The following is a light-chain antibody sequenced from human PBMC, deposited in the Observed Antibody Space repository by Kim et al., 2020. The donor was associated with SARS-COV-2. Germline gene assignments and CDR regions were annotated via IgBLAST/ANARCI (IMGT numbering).Light chain of an antibody. CDR3: QQYGSSPYT. CDR1: QSVSSSY. Sequence: LSPGESAPLSCRASQSVSSSYLAWYHQKPGQAPRLLIYGASSRATGIPDRFSGSGSGTDFTLTISRLEPEDFAVYYCQQYGSSPYTFGQGTKLEI. V-gene: IGKV3-20*01. CDR2: GAS. J-gene: IGKJ2*01.